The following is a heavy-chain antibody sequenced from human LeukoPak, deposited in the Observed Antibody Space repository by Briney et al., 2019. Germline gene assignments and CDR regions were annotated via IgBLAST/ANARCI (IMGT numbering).Heavy chain of an antibody. J-gene: IGHJ4*02. CDR2: IWYDGSNK. CDR3: ASIRTNYGDLYFDY. D-gene: IGHD4-17*01. V-gene: IGHV3-33*01. Sequence: GGSLRLSCAASGFTFSSYGMHWVRQAPGKGLEWVAVIWYDGSNKYYADSVKGRFTISRHNSKNTLYLQMNSLRAEDTAVYYCASIRTNYGDLYFDYWGQGTLVTVSS. CDR1: GFTFSSYG.